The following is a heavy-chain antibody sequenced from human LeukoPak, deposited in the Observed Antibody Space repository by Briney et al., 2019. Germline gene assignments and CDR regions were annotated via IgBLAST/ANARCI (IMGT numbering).Heavy chain of an antibody. D-gene: IGHD3-22*01. V-gene: IGHV3-21*01. CDR3: ARDYYDRSGVSPIDY. CDR1: GFTFSSYS. Sequence: PGGSLRLSCAASGFTFSSYSMNWVRQAPGKGLEWVSSISSSTSYIYYADSVKGRFTIPRDNAKNPLSLQMNSLRAEDTAVYYCARDYYDRSGVSPIDYWGQGTLVTVSS. CDR2: ISSSTSYI. J-gene: IGHJ4*02.